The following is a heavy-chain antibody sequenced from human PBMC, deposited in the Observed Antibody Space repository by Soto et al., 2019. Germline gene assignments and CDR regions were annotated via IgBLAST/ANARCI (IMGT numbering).Heavy chain of an antibody. CDR1: GFTFSSYG. Sequence: QVQLVESGGGVVQPGRSLRLSCAASGFTFSSYGMHWVRQAPGKGLEWVAVIWYDGSNKYYADSVKGRFTISRDNSKNTLYLQMNSLRAEDTAVYYCARDHKSVAGTNLDYWGQGTLVTVSS. CDR2: IWYDGSNK. CDR3: ARDHKSVAGTNLDY. J-gene: IGHJ4*02. V-gene: IGHV3-33*01. D-gene: IGHD6-19*01.